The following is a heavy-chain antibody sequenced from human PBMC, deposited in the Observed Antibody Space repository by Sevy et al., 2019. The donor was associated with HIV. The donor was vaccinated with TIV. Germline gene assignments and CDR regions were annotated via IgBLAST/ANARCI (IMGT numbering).Heavy chain of an antibody. V-gene: IGHV3-7*01. CDR2: IKQDGSEK. D-gene: IGHD3-3*01. Sequence: LSLTCAASGFTFSSYWMSWVRQTPGKGLEWVANIKQDGSEKYFVDSVKGRFTISRDNAKNLLYLQMNSLRAEDTAVYYCARGKGSEYYDFWSGLPFDYWGQGTLVTVSS. CDR1: GFTFSSYW. CDR3: ARGKGSEYYDFWSGLPFDY. J-gene: IGHJ4*02.